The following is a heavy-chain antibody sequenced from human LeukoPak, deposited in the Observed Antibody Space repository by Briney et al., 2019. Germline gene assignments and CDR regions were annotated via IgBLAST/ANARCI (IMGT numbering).Heavy chain of an antibody. CDR2: VKNKGDGGTT. CDR3: ARDHAEPRAGIVGATDY. D-gene: IGHD1-26*01. Sequence: GGSLRLSCAASGFIFSNAWMNWVRQAPGKGLEWVGRVKNKGDGGTTGYGAPVKGRFTISRDDSKNTLYLQMNSLRAEDTAVYYCARDHAEPRAGIVGATDYWGQGTLVTVSS. J-gene: IGHJ4*02. V-gene: IGHV3-15*01. CDR1: GFIFSNAW.